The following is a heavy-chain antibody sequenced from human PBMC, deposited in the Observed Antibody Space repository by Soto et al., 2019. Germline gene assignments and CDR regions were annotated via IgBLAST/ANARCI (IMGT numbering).Heavy chain of an antibody. J-gene: IGHJ6*02. CDR3: AREGPTYYYYGMDV. CDR1: GFTFSSDG. Sequence: GGSLRLSCAASGFTFSSDGMHWVRQAPGKGLEWVAVIWYDGSNKYYADSVKGRFTISRDNSKNTLYLQMNSLRAEDTAVYYCAREGPTYYYYGMDVWGQGTTVTVSS. V-gene: IGHV3-33*01. D-gene: IGHD1-1*01. CDR2: IWYDGSNK.